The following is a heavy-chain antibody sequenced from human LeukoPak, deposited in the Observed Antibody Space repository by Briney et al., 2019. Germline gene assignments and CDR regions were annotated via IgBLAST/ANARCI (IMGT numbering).Heavy chain of an antibody. Sequence: ASVTVSFPASGYIFSNFEINWVRQAAGQGLEWMGWIHPNSGNTVYAQKFRGRVTFTRDTSSNTAYMELNSLGSEDTGLYYCVRAVTDDDFSGGYPNWFDPWGQGTLVTVSS. CDR1: GYIFSNFE. J-gene: IGHJ5*02. CDR2: IHPNSGNT. V-gene: IGHV1-8*01. D-gene: IGHD3-3*01. CDR3: VRAVTDDDFSGGYPNWFDP.